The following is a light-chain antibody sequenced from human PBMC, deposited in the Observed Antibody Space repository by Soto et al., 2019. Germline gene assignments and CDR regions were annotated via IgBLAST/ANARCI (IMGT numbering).Light chain of an antibody. V-gene: IGKV1-6*01. CDR2: DAS. CDR3: LQDYNYPRS. J-gene: IGKJ1*01. Sequence: IQLSQSPSSVSASVGDKVTITCRASQSISSYLNWYQQKPGKAPNLLIYDASTLHSGVPSRFSGGGSGTDFTLTISSLQPEDFATYYCLQDYNYPRSSGQATKVDI. CDR1: QSISSY.